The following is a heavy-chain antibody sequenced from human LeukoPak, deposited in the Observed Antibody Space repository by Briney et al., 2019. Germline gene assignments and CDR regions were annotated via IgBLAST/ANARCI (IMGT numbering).Heavy chain of an antibody. V-gene: IGHV3-30*02. CDR2: IQFDGSNE. J-gene: IGHJ4*02. CDR1: GFTFSKYG. Sequence: GGSLRLSCAASGFTFSKYGMYWVRQAPGKGLEWVAYIQFDGSNEYYTDSVKGRLTISRDNSKNTLFLQMNSLRPEDAAVYYCAKPTSGTAPRPLDYWGRGTLVTVSS. CDR3: AKPTSGTAPRPLDY. D-gene: IGHD1-26*01.